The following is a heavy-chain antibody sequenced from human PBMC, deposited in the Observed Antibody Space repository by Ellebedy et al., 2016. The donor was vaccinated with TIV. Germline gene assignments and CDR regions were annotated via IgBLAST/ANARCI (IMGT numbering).Heavy chain of an antibody. Sequence: ASVKVSCXASGYVFSDYDISWVRQAPGRGLEWMGAVAIKRGETHPAQNFQGRVTLSTDKSANTVYMELRGLRFDDTAVYFCVRDREKVKPKLVETIAPKSRASDIWGQGTGVIVSS. D-gene: IGHD6-13*01. J-gene: IGHJ3*02. V-gene: IGHV1-18*01. CDR3: VRDREKVKPKLVETIAPKSRASDI. CDR2: VAIKRGET. CDR1: GYVFSDYD.